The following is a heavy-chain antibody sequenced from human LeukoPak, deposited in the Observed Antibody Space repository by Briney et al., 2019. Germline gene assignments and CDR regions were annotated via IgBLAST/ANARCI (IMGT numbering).Heavy chain of an antibody. CDR3: VKDRPTGYTSSSLGVDY. CDR1: GFTFSTYA. CDR2: ISGSGDNT. J-gene: IGHJ4*02. D-gene: IGHD6-6*01. Sequence: GGSLRLSCAAFGFTFSTYAMSWVRQAPGKGLEWVSVISGSGDNTFYADSVKGRFTISRDNSKNTLYLQMSSLRAEDTALYYCVKDRPTGYTSSSLGVDYWGQGTLVAVSS. V-gene: IGHV3-23*01.